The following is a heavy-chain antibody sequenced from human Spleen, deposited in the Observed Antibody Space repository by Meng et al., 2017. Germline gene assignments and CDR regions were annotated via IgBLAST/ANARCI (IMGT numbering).Heavy chain of an antibody. CDR1: GYSFTSYG. CDR3: ARDLSLLYGSSYFGGDY. CDR2: ISVYNGNK. J-gene: IGHJ4*02. D-gene: IGHD2-2*01. Sequence: VQPERSGDEVKKTGATGTASCKASGYSFTSYGISWVRQAPGQGLEWMGWISVYNGNKNYAQKLQGRVTMTTDTFTSTAYMELRSLRSDDTAMYYCARDLSLLYGSSYFGGDYWGQGTLVTVSS. V-gene: IGHV1-18*01.